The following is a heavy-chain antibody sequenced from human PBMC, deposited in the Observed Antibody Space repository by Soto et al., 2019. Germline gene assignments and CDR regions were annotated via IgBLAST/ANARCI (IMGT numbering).Heavy chain of an antibody. Sequence: SETLSLTCTVSGGSISSGGYYWSWIRQHPGKGLEWIGYIYYSGSTYYNPSLKSRVTISVDTSKNQFSLKLNSVTAADTAVYYCARAVWSITMVRGVIPPVGMDVWGQGTTVTVSS. CDR1: GGSISSGGYY. CDR3: ARAVWSITMVRGVIPPVGMDV. CDR2: IYYSGST. D-gene: IGHD3-10*01. V-gene: IGHV4-31*03. J-gene: IGHJ6*02.